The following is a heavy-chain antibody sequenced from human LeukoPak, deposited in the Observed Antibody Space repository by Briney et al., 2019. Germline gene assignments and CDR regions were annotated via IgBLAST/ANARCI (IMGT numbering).Heavy chain of an antibody. V-gene: IGHV3-48*04. J-gene: IGHJ4*02. CDR2: ISSSSSTI. CDR3: ARDLCSSTSCYPLTGYDY. Sequence: QAGGSLRLSCAASGFTFGSYSMNWVRQAPGKGLEWVSYISSSSSTICYADSVKGRFTISRDNAKNSLYLQMNSLRAEDTAVYYCARDLCSSTSCYPLTGYDYWGQGTLVTVSS. D-gene: IGHD2-2*01. CDR1: GFTFGSYS.